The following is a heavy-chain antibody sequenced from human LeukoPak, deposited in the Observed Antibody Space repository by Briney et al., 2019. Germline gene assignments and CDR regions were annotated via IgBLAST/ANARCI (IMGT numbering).Heavy chain of an antibody. CDR1: GGSIRSTTYY. Sequence: SETLSLTCSVSGGSIRSTTYYWGWIRQPPGKGLEWIGSIYSGNTYYSPSLMSRVTISVDTSKNQFSLNLSSVTAADTAVYFCARAPHFFDTSGSRYYFDYWGQGALVTVSS. CDR2: IYSGNT. CDR3: ARAPHFFDTSGSRYYFDY. V-gene: IGHV4-39*07. D-gene: IGHD3-22*01. J-gene: IGHJ4*02.